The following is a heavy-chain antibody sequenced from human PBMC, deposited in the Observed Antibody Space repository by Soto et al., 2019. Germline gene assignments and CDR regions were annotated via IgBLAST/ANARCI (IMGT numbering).Heavy chain of an antibody. Sequence: SGPTLVNPTQTLTLTCTFSGFSLSTSGVGVGWIRQPPGKALEWLALIYWNDDKRYSPSLKSRLTITKDTSKIQVVLTMTNMDPVDTATYYCAHRRRGIAAWNNWFDPWGQGTLVTVSS. CDR2: IYWNDDK. V-gene: IGHV2-5*01. CDR1: GFSLSTSGVG. D-gene: IGHD6-13*01. J-gene: IGHJ5*02. CDR3: AHRRRGIAAWNNWFDP.